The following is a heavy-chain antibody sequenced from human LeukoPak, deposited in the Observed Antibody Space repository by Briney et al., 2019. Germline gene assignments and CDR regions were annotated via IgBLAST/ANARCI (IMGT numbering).Heavy chain of an antibody. V-gene: IGHV4-39*01. D-gene: IGHD1-26*01. J-gene: IGHJ4*02. Sequence: PSETLSLTCTVSGGSISSSTYYWGWIRQPPGKGLEWIGTIYYSGSTYNNPSLKNRITISVDTSKTQFSLKLSSVTATDTAVYYCARLGHSVTYYVDHYYFEYWGQGTLVTVSS. CDR2: IYYSGST. CDR3: ARLGHSVTYYVDHYYFEY. CDR1: GGSISSSTYY.